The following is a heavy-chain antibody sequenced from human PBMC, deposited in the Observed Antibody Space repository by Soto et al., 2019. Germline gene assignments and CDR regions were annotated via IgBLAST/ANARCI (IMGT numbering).Heavy chain of an antibody. CDR3: ARDLKGSPDY. V-gene: IGHV3-74*01. CDR1: GFTFSIYW. Sequence: PWGSLRLSCAASGFTFSIYWMNWVRQAPGKGLVWVSLINPDGSTTTYADSVKGRFTISRDDAKNTVYLQMNSLRVEDTAVYYCARDLKGSPDYWGQGTLVTVSS. J-gene: IGHJ4*02. D-gene: IGHD1-26*01. CDR2: INPDGSTT.